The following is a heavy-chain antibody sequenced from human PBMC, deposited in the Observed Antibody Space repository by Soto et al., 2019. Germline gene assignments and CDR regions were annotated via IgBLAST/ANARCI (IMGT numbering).Heavy chain of an antibody. CDR2: INAGNGNT. J-gene: IGHJ4*02. V-gene: IGHV1-3*01. Sequence: QVQLVQSGAEVKKPGASVKVSCKASGYTFTSYAIHWVRQAPGQRLEWMGWINAGNGNTKYSQKFQGRVTITRDTSATTAYMEVSSLRLEDTAVYYCARGSEPAYSSWYVNGDYWGQGTLVTVSS. CDR1: GYTFTSYA. CDR3: ARGSEPAYSSWYVNGDY. D-gene: IGHD6-13*01.